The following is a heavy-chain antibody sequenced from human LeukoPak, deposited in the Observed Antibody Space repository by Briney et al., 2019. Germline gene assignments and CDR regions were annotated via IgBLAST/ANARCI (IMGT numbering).Heavy chain of an antibody. CDR3: AEERGYDYVWGSYEDYFDY. CDR2: IYSGGST. V-gene: IGHV3-66*01. D-gene: IGHD3-16*01. J-gene: IGHJ4*02. Sequence: GGSLRLSCAASGFTVSSNYMSWVRQAPGKGLEWVSVIYSGGSTYYADSVKGRFTISRDNSKSTLYLQMNSLRAEDTAVYYCAEERGYDYVWGSYEDYFDYWGQGTLVTVSS. CDR1: GFTVSSNY.